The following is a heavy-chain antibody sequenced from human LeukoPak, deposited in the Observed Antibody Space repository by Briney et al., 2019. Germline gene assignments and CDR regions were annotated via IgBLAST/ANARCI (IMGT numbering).Heavy chain of an antibody. V-gene: IGHV3-21*01. J-gene: IGHJ6*02. Sequence: GGSLRLSCAASGFNFRGYTMNWVRQAPGKGLEWVSSISSSGSSIYYAESVKGRLTISRDNARNSLYLQMDSLRAEDTALYYCAPYYYGSGSYSYGMDVWGQGTTVTVSS. D-gene: IGHD3-10*01. CDR2: ISSSGSSI. CDR1: GFNFRGYT. CDR3: APYYYGSGSYSYGMDV.